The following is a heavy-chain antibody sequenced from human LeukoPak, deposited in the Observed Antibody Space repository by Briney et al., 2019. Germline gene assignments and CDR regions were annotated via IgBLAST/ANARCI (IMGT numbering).Heavy chain of an antibody. CDR3: ARGNYFDY. Sequence: PGGSLRLSCAASGFTFSSHWMHWVRQAPGKGLVWFSLITGDGTSTNYAHSVKGRFTISRNNATNTLYLQMNSLRAEDTAVYYCARGNYFDYWGQGTLVTVSS. J-gene: IGHJ4*02. V-gene: IGHV3-74*01. CDR2: ITGDGTST. CDR1: GFTFSSHW.